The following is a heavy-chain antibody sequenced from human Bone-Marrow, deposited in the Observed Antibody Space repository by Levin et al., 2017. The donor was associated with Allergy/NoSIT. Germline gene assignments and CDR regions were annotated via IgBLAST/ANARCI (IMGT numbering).Heavy chain of an antibody. V-gene: IGHV5-51*01. CDR3: GGQGSGEYVGPLFDY. D-gene: IGHD6-19*01. CDR1: GYSFANYW. CDR2: ILPGDSEV. Sequence: GESLKISCKASGYSFANYWIGWVRQMPGKGLEWMGIILPGDSEVRYSPSFQGQVTISVDKSISTAYLQCSSLKASDTAKYYCGGQGSGEYVGPLFDYWGQGALVTVSS. J-gene: IGHJ4*02.